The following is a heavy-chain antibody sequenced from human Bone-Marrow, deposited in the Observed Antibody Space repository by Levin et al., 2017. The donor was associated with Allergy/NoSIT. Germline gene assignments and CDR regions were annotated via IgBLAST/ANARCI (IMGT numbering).Heavy chain of an antibody. CDR3: ARGLRPGHSYGRTRGIDS. J-gene: IGHJ4*02. CDR2: IYHTGGT. Sequence: PSETLSLTCAVYGGSFSDYQWSWIRQPPGKGLEWIGEIYHTGGTTYTPSLKSRVTISLDTPKNQFSLNLTSVTAADTAIYYCARGLRPGHSYGRTRGIDSWGQGTLVTVSS. D-gene: IGHD5-18*01. V-gene: IGHV4-34*01. CDR1: GGSFSDYQ.